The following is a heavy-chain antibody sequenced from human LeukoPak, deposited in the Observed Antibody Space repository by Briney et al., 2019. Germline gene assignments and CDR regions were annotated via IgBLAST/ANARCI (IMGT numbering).Heavy chain of an antibody. Sequence: GGSLRLSCAASGFTFSSYWMHWVRQAPGKGLVWVSRISSDVSSRSYADSVKGRFTVSRDNAKNTLYLQMNSLRAEDTAVYDCARGVNGDSKFDPWGQGTLVTVSS. V-gene: IGHV3-74*01. D-gene: IGHD4-17*01. J-gene: IGHJ5*02. CDR1: GFTFSSYW. CDR2: ISSDVSSR. CDR3: ARGVNGDSKFDP.